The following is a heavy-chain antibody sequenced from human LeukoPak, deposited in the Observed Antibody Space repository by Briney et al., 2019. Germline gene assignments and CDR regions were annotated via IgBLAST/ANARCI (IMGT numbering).Heavy chain of an antibody. CDR3: ARSERGYMGGFEY. D-gene: IGHD1-1*01. Sequence: SGTLSLTCGVSGGSISSYYWSWIRQPPGKGLEWIGYIHYTGSSNYNPSLKSRVSISVDTSKNQFSLKLRSVTAADTAVYYCARSERGYMGGFEYWGQGTLVTVSS. J-gene: IGHJ4*02. CDR2: IHYTGSS. CDR1: GGSISSYY. V-gene: IGHV4-59*01.